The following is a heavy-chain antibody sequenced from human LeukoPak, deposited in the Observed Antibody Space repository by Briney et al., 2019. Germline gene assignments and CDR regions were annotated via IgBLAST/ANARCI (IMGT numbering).Heavy chain of an antibody. V-gene: IGHV3-30*03. D-gene: IGHD2-15*01. Sequence: GGSLRLSCAASGFTVSSNYMSWVRQAPGKGLEWVAVISYDGSNKYYADSVKGRFTISRDNSENTLYLQMNSLRAEDTAVYYCARELLHFDYWGQGTLVTVSS. CDR3: ARELLHFDY. J-gene: IGHJ4*02. CDR1: GFTVSSNY. CDR2: ISYDGSNK.